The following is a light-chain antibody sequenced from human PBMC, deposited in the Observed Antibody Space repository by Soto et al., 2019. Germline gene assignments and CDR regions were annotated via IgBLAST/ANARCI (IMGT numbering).Light chain of an antibody. V-gene: IGLV1-47*01. CDR3: AAWDDGLRGVV. CDR2: GNN. CDR1: SSNIGSNY. Sequence: QSVLTQPPSASGTPGQRVTISCSGSSSNIGSNYVYWYQQLPGTAPKLLICGNNQRPSGVPDRFSGSKSGTSASLAISGLRSEDEADYYCAAWDDGLRGVVFGGGTKLTVL. J-gene: IGLJ2*01.